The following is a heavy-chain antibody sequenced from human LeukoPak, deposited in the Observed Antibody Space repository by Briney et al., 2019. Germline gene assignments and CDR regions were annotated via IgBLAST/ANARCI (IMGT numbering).Heavy chain of an antibody. D-gene: IGHD1-26*01. J-gene: IGHJ4*02. CDR3: ARVGYSGSYRYLYYFDY. CDR1: GYTFTCYY. CDR2: INPNSGGT. V-gene: IGHV1-2*02. Sequence: ASVKVSYKASGYTFTCYYMHWVRQAPGQGLEWMGWINPNSGGTNYAQKFQGRVTMTRDTSISTAYMELSRLRSDDTAVYYCARVGYSGSYRYLYYFDYWGQGTLVTVSS.